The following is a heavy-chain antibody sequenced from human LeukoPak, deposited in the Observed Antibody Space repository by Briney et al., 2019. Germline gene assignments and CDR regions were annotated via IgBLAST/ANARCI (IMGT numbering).Heavy chain of an antibody. CDR1: GFTFSSYS. CDR3: ARGAEMATIYYFDY. D-gene: IGHD5-24*01. V-gene: IGHV3-21*04. CDR2: ISSSSSYI. Sequence: PGGSLRLSCAASGFTFSSYSMNWVRQAPGKGLEWVSSISSSSSYIYYADSVKGRFTISRDNAKNSLYLQMNSLRAEDTAVYYCARGAEMATIYYFDYWGQGTLVTVSS. J-gene: IGHJ4*02.